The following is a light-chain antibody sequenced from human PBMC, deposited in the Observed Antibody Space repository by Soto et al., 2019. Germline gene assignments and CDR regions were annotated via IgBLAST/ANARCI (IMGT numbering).Light chain of an antibody. V-gene: IGLV1-47*01. CDR1: ISNIGSNY. J-gene: IGLJ1*01. CDR2: RNN. CDR3: AAWDDSLSVYV. Sequence: QSVLTQPPSASGTPGQRATISCSGSISNIGSNYVYWYQQLTGTAPKLLIYRNNQRPLGVPDRFSGSKSGTSASLAISGLRSEDEADYYCAAWDDSLSVYVFGTGTKVTVL.